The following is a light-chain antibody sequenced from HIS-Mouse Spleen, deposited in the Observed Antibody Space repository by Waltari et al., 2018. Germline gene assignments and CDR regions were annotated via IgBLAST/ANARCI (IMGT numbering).Light chain of an antibody. Sequence: QSALTQPASVSGSPGQSITISCTGTSSGVGGYNDVSWYQQHPGKAPKLMIYDVSTRPSGVSNRFSGSKSGNTASLTISGLQAEDEADYYCSSYTSSSTLRVFGGGTKLTVL. J-gene: IGLJ3*02. CDR1: SSGVGGYND. CDR2: DVS. CDR3: SSYTSSSTLRV. V-gene: IGLV2-14*03.